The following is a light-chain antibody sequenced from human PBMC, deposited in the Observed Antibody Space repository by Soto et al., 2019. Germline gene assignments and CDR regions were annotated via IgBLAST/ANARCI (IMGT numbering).Light chain of an antibody. CDR1: QSVSSSY. J-gene: IGKJ2*01. CDR3: QQYGSSPYT. V-gene: IGKV3-20*01. CDR2: GAS. Sequence: EIVLTQSPGTLYLSPGERATLSCRASQSVSSSYLAWYQQKPGQAPRLLLYGASSRATGITDRFSGSGSGTDFTLTISRLEPEDFAVYYCQQYGSSPYTFGQGTKLEIK.